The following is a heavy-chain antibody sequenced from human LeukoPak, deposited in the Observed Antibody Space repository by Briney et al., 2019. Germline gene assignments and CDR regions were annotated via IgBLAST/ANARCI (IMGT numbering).Heavy chain of an antibody. V-gene: IGHV3-13*01. Sequence: GGSLRLSCAASGFTFSSYDMHWVRQATGKGLEWVSAIGTAGDTYYPGSVKGRFTIPRENAKNSLYLQMNSLRAGDTAVYYCARGAIPAVLYYFDYWGQGSLVTVSS. CDR2: IGTAGDT. CDR3: ARGAIPAVLYYFDY. D-gene: IGHD1-14*01. J-gene: IGHJ4*02. CDR1: GFTFSSYD.